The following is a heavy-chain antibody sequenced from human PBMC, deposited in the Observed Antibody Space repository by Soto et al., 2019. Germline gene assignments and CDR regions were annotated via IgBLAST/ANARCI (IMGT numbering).Heavy chain of an antibody. CDR2: IYSGGST. CDR1: GFTVSSNY. D-gene: IGHD3-10*01. Sequence: GGSLRLSCAASGFTVSSNYMSWVRQAPGKGLEWVSVIYSGGSTYYADSVKGRFTISRDNSKNTLYLQMNSLRAEDTAVYYCAKDLASGGASGDYWGQGTLVTVSS. J-gene: IGHJ4*02. V-gene: IGHV3-53*05. CDR3: AKDLASGGASGDY.